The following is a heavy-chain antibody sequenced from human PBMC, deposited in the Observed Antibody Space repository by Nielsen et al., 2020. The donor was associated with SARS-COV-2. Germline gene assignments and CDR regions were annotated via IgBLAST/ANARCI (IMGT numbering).Heavy chain of an antibody. CDR3: VRVRDDGYYFDTGPFDY. CDR2: INTDGSRV. J-gene: IGHJ4*02. Sequence: WIRQPPGKGLMWVSRINTDGSRVAYADSAKGRFSISRDNARDTLYLQMNSLSAEDTAVYFCVRVRDDGYYFDTGPFDYWGPGALVTVSS. V-gene: IGHV3-74*01. D-gene: IGHD2/OR15-2a*01.